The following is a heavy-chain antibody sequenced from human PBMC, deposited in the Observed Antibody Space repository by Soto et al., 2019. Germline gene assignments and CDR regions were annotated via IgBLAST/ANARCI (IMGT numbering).Heavy chain of an antibody. D-gene: IGHD2-2*01. CDR2: IYYSGST. CDR3: AREPSYCSSANCYFDY. CDR1: GGSTSSGDYY. V-gene: IGHV4-30-4*01. Sequence: SETLSLTCTVSGGSTSSGDYYWTWIRQPPGKGLEWIGYIYYSGSTYYNPSLKSRVTISVDKSKNQFSLKLSSVTAADTAVYYCAREPSYCSSANCYFDYWGQGTLVTVSS. J-gene: IGHJ4*02.